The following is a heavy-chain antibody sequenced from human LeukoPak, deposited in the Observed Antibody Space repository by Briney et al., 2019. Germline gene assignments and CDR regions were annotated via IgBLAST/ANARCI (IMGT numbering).Heavy chain of an antibody. D-gene: IGHD3-9*01. J-gene: IGHJ5*02. CDR1: GFTFSNFA. CDR3: AKLAVYDILTGYYKNWFDP. CDR2: VSGSGDTT. V-gene: IGHV3-23*01. Sequence: GGSLRLSCAASGFTFSNFAMTWVRQAPGKGLEGVSGVSGSGDTTYYADSVRGRFTISREDSKNILYLQMNSLRAEDTALYFCAKLAVYDILTGYYKNWFDPWGQGTLVSVSS.